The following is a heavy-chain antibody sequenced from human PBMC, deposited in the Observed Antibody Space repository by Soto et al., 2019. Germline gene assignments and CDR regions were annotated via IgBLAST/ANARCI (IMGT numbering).Heavy chain of an antibody. V-gene: IGHV3-48*03. CDR1: GFTFSDYE. J-gene: IGHJ4*02. CDR2: IDTSGNVI. CDR3: AREELNCGGDCFVY. Sequence: EVQLVGSGGGLVQPGGSLRLSCAASGFTFSDYEMNWVRQVPGKGLEWVSYIDTSGNVIYYADSMKGRFTTFRDNAKNSLYLQMNSLRGEDTAVYYCAREELNCGGDCFVYWGQGTLVTVSS. D-gene: IGHD2-21*01.